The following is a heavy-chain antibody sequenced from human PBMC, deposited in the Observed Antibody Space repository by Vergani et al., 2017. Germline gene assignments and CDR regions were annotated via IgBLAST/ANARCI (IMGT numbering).Heavy chain of an antibody. Sequence: QLHLQESGPGLVKPSETLSLTCTVSGGSITSSSYYWGWIRQPPGKGLEWIGNIYHSGGAYYNPSLKSRVTISVDTSKNQFSLEVTSVTAADTAIYFCARTECFILRYFHWALWGHGSLVTVSS. CDR2: IYHSGGA. D-gene: IGHD3-9*01. CDR3: ARTECFILRYFHWAL. V-gene: IGHV4-39*01. J-gene: IGHJ4*01. CDR1: GGSITSSSYY.